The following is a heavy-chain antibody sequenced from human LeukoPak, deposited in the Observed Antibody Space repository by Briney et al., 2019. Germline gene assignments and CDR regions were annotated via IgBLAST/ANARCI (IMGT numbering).Heavy chain of an antibody. J-gene: IGHJ5*02. CDR2: IYYSGST. CDR1: GGSISSYY. Sequence: PLETLSLTCTVSGGSISSYYWSWIRQPPGKGLEWIGYIYYSGSTNYNPSLKSRVTISVDTSKNQFSLKLSSVTAADTAVYYCARGPSGGVDNWFDPWGQGTLVTVSS. CDR3: ARGPSGGVDNWFDP. D-gene: IGHD3-16*01. V-gene: IGHV4-59*01.